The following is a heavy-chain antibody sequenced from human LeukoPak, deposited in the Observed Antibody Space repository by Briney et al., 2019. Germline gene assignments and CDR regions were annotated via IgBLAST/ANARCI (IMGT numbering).Heavy chain of an antibody. D-gene: IGHD1-1*01. Sequence: GESLKISCKGSGYIYTSYWIGWVRQMPVKGLEWMGIIYPGDSDTRYSPTFQGQVTFSVDKSNSTAYLQWSSLKASDTAIYYCARRLPNVWAFDIWGQGTMVSVSS. CDR2: IYPGDSDT. CDR1: GYIYTSYW. J-gene: IGHJ3*02. CDR3: ARRLPNVWAFDI. V-gene: IGHV5-51*01.